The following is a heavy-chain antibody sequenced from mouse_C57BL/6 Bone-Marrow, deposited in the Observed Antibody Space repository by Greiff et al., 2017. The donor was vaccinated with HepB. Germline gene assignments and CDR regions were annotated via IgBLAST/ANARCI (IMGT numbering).Heavy chain of an antibody. V-gene: IGHV1-81*01. CDR1: GYTFTSYG. CDR2: IYPRSGNT. D-gene: IGHD2-2*01. J-gene: IGHJ3*01. CDR3: ARRGGLRRAWFAY. Sequence: QVQLQQSGAELARPGASVKLSCKASGYTFTSYGISWVKQRTGQGLEWIGEIYPRSGNTYYNEKFKGKATLTADKSSSTAYMELRSLTSEDSAVYFCARRGGLRRAWFAYWGQGTLVTVSA.